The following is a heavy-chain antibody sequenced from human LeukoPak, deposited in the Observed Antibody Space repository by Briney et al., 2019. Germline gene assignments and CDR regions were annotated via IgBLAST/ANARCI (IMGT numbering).Heavy chain of an antibody. J-gene: IGHJ4*02. D-gene: IGHD6-19*01. Sequence: ASVKVSCKASGYTFTGYYMHWVRQAPGQGLGWMGWINPNSGDTNYAQKFQGRLTMTRDTSVSTAYMELSRLRPDDTAVYYCARVRAVAGLVYWGQGILVTVSS. V-gene: IGHV1-2*02. CDR3: ARVRAVAGLVY. CDR2: INPNSGDT. CDR1: GYTFTGYY.